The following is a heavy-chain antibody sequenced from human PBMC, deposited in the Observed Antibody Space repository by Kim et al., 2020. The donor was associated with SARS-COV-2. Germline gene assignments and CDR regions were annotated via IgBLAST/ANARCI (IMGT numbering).Heavy chain of an antibody. V-gene: IGHV1-69*01. Sequence: ANYARTFQGRVTITADESTSTAYMELGSLRSEDTAVYYCARGIDPYGMDVWGQGTTVTVSS. J-gene: IGHJ6*02. D-gene: IGHD2-21*01. CDR2: A. CDR3: ARGIDPYGMDV.